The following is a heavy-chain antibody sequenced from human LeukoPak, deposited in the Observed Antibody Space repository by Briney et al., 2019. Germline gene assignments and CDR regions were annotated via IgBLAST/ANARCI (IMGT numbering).Heavy chain of an antibody. CDR2: MNPNSGNT. V-gene: IGHV1-8*01. D-gene: IGHD1-26*01. CDR3: ARVCSFLRRKIVGARGSWFDP. CDR1: GYTFTSYD. J-gene: IGHJ5*02. Sequence: ASVKVSCKASGYTFTSYDINWVRQATGQGLEWMGWMNPNSGNTGYAQKFQGRVTMTRNTSISTAYMELSSLRSEDTAVYYCARVCSFLRRKIVGARGSWFDPWGQGTLVTVSS.